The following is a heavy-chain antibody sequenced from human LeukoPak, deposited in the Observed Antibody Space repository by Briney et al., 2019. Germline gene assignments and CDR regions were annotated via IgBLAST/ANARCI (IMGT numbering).Heavy chain of an antibody. Sequence: GESLKISCKGSGFTFTSYWIGWVRQMPGKGLEWMGIIFPGDSGTRYSPSFQGQVTISADKSISTAYLQWSSLKASDTAMYYCARLVRSGWYYDYWGQGTLVTVSS. CDR1: GFTFTSYW. J-gene: IGHJ4*02. V-gene: IGHV5-51*01. CDR3: ARLVRSGWYYDY. CDR2: IFPGDSGT. D-gene: IGHD6-19*01.